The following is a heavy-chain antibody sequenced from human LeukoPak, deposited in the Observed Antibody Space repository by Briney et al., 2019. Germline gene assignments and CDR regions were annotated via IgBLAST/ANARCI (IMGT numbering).Heavy chain of an antibody. D-gene: IGHD3-9*01. CDR2: TSSSDPGT. CDR3: ARAEQTYYDILTGYYWVY. J-gene: IGHJ4*02. Sequence: GSLRLSCAASGFPLSSYAMSWVRQASGKGLEWVSATSSSDPGTYYADSVRGRFTISRDNSKNTLYLQMNSLRAEDTAVYYCARAEQTYYDILTGYYWVYWGQGTLVTVSS. V-gene: IGHV3-23*01. CDR1: GFPLSSYA.